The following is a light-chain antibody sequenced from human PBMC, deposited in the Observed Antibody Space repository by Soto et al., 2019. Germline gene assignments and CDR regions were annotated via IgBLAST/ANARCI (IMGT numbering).Light chain of an antibody. V-gene: IGKV1-5*01. Sequence: DIQMTQSPSSLSASVGDRVTITCQASQDIKNYLNWYQQKPGKAPKLLIYDASSLESGVPSRFSGSGSGTEFTLTISSLQPDDFATYYCQQYNTYITFGQGTRLEIK. CDR2: DAS. CDR3: QQYNTYIT. CDR1: QDIKNY. J-gene: IGKJ5*01.